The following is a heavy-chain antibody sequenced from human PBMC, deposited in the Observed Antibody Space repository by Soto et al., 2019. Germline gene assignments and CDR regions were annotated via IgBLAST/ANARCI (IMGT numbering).Heavy chain of an antibody. D-gene: IGHD3-9*01. CDR3: ARCGREVDLLKYYYGMDV. CDR2: IYYSGST. V-gene: IGHV4-39*07. CDR1: GGSISSSSYY. Sequence: PSETLSLTCTVSGGSISSSSYYWGWIRQPPGKGLEWIGSIYYSGSTYYNPSLKSRVTISIDTSKNQLSLKLSSVTAADTAVYYFARCGREVDLLKYYYGMDVWGQGTTVTVSS. J-gene: IGHJ6*02.